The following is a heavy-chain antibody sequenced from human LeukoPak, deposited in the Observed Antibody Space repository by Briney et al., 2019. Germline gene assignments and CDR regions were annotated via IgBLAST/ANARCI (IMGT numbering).Heavy chain of an antibody. J-gene: IGHJ4*02. D-gene: IGHD4-23*01. CDR1: GCIFSNYW. CDR2: INGDGSST. Sequence: GGSLRLSCAASGCIFSNYWMHWVRQAPGEGLVCVSRINGDGSSTAYADSVKGRFTISRDNAKNTLYLQMNSLRADDTAVYYCAREMYRDYGGHDYWGQGTLVTVSS. CDR3: AREMYRDYGGHDY. V-gene: IGHV3-74*01.